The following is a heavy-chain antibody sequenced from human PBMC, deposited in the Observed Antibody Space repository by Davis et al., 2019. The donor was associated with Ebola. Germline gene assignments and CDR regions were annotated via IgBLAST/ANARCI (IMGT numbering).Heavy chain of an antibody. CDR2: IYYSGST. D-gene: IGHD3-3*01. J-gene: IGHJ5*02. CDR1: GGSISSGDYY. CDR3: ARGTAIFGNRGYNWFDP. Sequence: MPSETLSLTCTVSGGSISSGDYYWSWIRQPPGKGLEWIGYIYYSGSTYYNPSLKSRVTISVDTSKYQFSLKLSSVTAADTAVYYCARGTAIFGNRGYNWFDPWGQGTLVTVSS. V-gene: IGHV4-30-4*01.